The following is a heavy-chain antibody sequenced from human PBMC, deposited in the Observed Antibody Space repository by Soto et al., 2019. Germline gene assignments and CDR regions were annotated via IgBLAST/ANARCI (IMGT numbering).Heavy chain of an antibody. CDR3: ARGYCSGGSCYSRLYFDY. V-gene: IGHV5-51*01. J-gene: IGHJ4*02. CDR1: GYSFTRYW. Sequence: SVTISCKGSGYSFTRYWIGWVRQMPEKSLAWMWVINPVDSDTRYIPSFQAQVTISAYKAISTAYLQWSSLMASDTAMYYSARGYCSGGSCYSRLYFDYLGQGTLVAVSS. CDR2: INPVDSDT. D-gene: IGHD2-15*01.